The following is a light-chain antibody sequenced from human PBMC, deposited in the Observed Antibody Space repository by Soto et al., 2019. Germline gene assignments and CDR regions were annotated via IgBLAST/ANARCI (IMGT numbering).Light chain of an antibody. CDR3: QQRNSWPPTFT. Sequence: EIVMTQSPATLSLFPGERATLSCRASQSVGSFLAWYQQKPGQAPRLLIYDTSIRATGIPARFSGSGSGTDFTLTISSLEPEDFAVYYCQQRNSWPPTFTFGQGTRLEIK. CDR1: QSVGSF. J-gene: IGKJ5*01. CDR2: DTS. V-gene: IGKV3-11*01.